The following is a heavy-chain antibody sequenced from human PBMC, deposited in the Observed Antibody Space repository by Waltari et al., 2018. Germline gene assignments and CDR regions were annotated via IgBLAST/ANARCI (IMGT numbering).Heavy chain of an antibody. CDR1: GFTFSNYG. J-gene: IGHJ4*02. CDR2: IWYDGSNE. Sequence: QVQLVESGGGVVQPGRSLRLSCVASGFTFSNYGMHWVRQAPGKGLEWVGVIWYDGSNEYYGDSVKGRFTISRDNSKNTLYLQLNSLRAEDTAVYYCARHVSGYFDYWSQGTLVTVSS. CDR3: ARHVSGYFDY. V-gene: IGHV3-33*01. D-gene: IGHD6-19*01.